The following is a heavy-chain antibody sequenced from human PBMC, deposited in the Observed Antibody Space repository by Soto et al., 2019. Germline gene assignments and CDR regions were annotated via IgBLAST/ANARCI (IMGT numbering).Heavy chain of an antibody. Sequence: QVQLVESGGGVVQPGRSLRLSCAASGFTFSNYGMHWVRQAPGKGLEWVAVMLNDGSNRYHADSVKDRLTISRDNSKKTLYLQRISLRAEGTAVYYWARDDEYSGNGMDVWGQGTTVTVS. V-gene: IGHV3-33*01. CDR1: GFTFSNYG. CDR3: ARDDEYSGNGMDV. CDR2: MLNDGSNR. J-gene: IGHJ6*02. D-gene: IGHD3-10*01.